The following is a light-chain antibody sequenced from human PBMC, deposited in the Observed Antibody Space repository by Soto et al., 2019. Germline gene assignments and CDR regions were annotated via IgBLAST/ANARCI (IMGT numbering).Light chain of an antibody. J-gene: IGLJ2*01. CDR1: SSDVGGYNY. Sequence: QSALTQPPSASGSPGQSVTISCTGTSSDVGGYNYVSWYQQHPGKAPKLLIYAVTKRPSGVPDRFSGSKSGNTASLTVSGLQAEDESDYYCYSYGGGNHFVVFGGGIKLTVL. CDR3: YSYGGGNHFVV. CDR2: AVT. V-gene: IGLV2-8*01.